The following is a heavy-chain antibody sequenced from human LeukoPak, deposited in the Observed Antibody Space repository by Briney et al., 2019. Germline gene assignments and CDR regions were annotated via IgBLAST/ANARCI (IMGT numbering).Heavy chain of an antibody. CDR3: ARVSGDSGYFDC. V-gene: IGHV3-48*03. CDR1: GLTSSIYE. CDR2: ISSSGSII. J-gene: IGHJ4*02. D-gene: IGHD1-26*01. Sequence: GGSLRLSCTASGLTSSIYEMNWVRPAPGKGLERVSYISSSGSIIYYADSVKGRFTISRDNAKNSLYLQMNSLRAEDTAVYYCARVSGDSGYFDCWGQGTLVTVSS.